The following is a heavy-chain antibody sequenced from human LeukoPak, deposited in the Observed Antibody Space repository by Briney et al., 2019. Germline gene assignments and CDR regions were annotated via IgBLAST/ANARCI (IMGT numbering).Heavy chain of an antibody. CDR1: GFTFSNYA. CDR3: AKRGVGGVIVAFDY. Sequence: GGSLRLSCAASGFTFSNYAMSWVRQAPGKGLEWVSSITTNGGSTYYADSVKGRFTISRDNSKNTLHLQMNSLRAEDRAMYYCAKRGVGGVIVAFDYWGQGTLVTVSS. V-gene: IGHV3-23*01. CDR2: ITTNGGST. D-gene: IGHD3-16*02. J-gene: IGHJ4*02.